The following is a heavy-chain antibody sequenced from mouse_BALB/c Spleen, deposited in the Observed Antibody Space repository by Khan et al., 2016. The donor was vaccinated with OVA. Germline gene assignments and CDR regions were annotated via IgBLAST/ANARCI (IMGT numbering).Heavy chain of an antibody. CDR1: GSSLSTYG. J-gene: IGHJ3*01. D-gene: IGHD2-14*01. CDR2: IRSGGST. CDR3: ARNSYMYDFTY. V-gene: IGHV2-2*01. Sequence: QVQLKQSGPGLVQPSQSLSITCTVSGSSLSTYGIHWIRQSQGKGLEWLGVIRSGGSTDYNGAFISRLNITKDNSKSQVFFKMNSLQADDTAIYYCARNSYMYDFTYWGQGTLVTVSA.